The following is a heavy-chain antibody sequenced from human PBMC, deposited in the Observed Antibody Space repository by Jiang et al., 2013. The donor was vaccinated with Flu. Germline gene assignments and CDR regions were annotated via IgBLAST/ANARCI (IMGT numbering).Heavy chain of an antibody. CDR2: ISTNTGKS. CDR3: ASYTTRVKIIRGVPTLDGMDV. D-gene: IGHD3-10*01. Sequence: EVKKPGASVKVSCKASGFNFHNYAMNWVRQAPGQGLEWMGWISTNTGKSTYAQAFTGRFDFSLDTSVTTAYLQISSLKPEDTAVCFCASYTTRVKIIRGVPTLDGMDVWGQGTTVSVSS. J-gene: IGHJ6*02. CDR1: GFNFHNYA. V-gene: IGHV7-4-1*02.